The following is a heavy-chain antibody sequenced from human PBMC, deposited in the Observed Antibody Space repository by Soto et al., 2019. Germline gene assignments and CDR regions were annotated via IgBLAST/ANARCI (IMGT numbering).Heavy chain of an antibody. Sequence: QVQLVQSGAEVKKPGSSVKVSCKASGGTFSSYAISWVRQAPGQGLEWMGGIIPIFGTANYAQKFQGRVTITADESTSTAYMELSSMRSEDTAVYYCARGPPRKVAAGAHLDYWGQGTLVTVSS. CDR2: IIPIFGTA. D-gene: IGHD6-13*01. J-gene: IGHJ4*02. CDR3: ARGPPRKVAAGAHLDY. V-gene: IGHV1-69*01. CDR1: GGTFSSYA.